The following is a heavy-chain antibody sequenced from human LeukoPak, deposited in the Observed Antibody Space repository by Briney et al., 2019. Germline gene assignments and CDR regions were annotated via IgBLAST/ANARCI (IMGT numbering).Heavy chain of an antibody. D-gene: IGHD3-22*01. J-gene: IGHJ4*02. CDR3: ARHYYDRSDSYSFDY. V-gene: IGHV4-59*08. Sequence: SETLSLTCAVYGGSFSGYYWSWIRQPPGKGLEWIGYIYDSGSTNYNPSLKSRVTISVDTSKNQFSLKLSSVTAADSAVYYCARHYYDRSDSYSFDYWGQGTLVTVSS. CDR2: IYDSGST. CDR1: GGSFSGYY.